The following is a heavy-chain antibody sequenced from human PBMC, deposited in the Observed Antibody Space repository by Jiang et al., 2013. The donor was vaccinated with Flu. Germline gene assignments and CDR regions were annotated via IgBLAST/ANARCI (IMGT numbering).Heavy chain of an antibody. CDR3: ARVDGSSGYPADY. J-gene: IGHJ4*02. V-gene: IGHV3-30-3*01. CDR2: ISYDGSNK. Sequence: LEWVAVISYDGSNKYYADSVKGRFTISRDNSKNTLYLQMNSLRAEDTAVYYCARVDGSSGYPADYWGQGTLVTVSS. D-gene: IGHD3-22*01.